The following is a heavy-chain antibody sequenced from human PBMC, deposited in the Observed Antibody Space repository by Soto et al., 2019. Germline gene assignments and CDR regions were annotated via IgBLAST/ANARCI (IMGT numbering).Heavy chain of an antibody. J-gene: IGHJ2*01. CDR1: DGSISTYY. V-gene: IGHV4-59*01. CDR3: ARTYYYGSGRWFFDL. Sequence: QVQLQESGPGLVKPSETLSLTCTVSDGSISTYYWSWIRQPPGKGLEWIGYIYYRGSTNYNPSLKSRVTISVDTSKNQFSQKLSSVTAADTALYFCARTYYYGSGRWFFDLWGRGTLVTVSS. D-gene: IGHD3-10*01. CDR2: IYYRGST.